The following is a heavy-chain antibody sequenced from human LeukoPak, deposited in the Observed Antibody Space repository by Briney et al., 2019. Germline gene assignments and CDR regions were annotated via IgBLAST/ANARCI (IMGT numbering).Heavy chain of an antibody. Sequence: SETLSLTCAVYGGSFSGYYWSWIRQPPGKGLEWIGEINHSGSTNYNPSLKSRVTISVDTSKNQFPLKLSSVTAADTAVYYCARSAPYSIPGLLRRVYFDYWGQGTLVTVSS. J-gene: IGHJ4*02. CDR2: INHSGST. D-gene: IGHD6-13*01. CDR3: ARSAPYSIPGLLRRVYFDY. CDR1: GGSFSGYY. V-gene: IGHV4-34*01.